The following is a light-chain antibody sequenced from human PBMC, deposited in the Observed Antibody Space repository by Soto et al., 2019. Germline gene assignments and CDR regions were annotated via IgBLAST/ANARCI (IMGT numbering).Light chain of an antibody. CDR1: SSDVGGYNY. CDR3: SSYTSSSTSLVV. CDR2: DVS. V-gene: IGLV2-14*01. Sequence: QSALTQPASVSGSPGQSITISCTGTSSDVGGYNYVSWYQQHPGKAPKLMIYDVSNRPSGVSNRFSGSKSGNTASLTISGLQAEDEADYYCSSYTSSSTSLVVXGGGTQLTVL. J-gene: IGLJ2*01.